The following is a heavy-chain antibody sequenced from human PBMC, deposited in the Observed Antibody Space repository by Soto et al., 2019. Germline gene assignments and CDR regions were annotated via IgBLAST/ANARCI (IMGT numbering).Heavy chain of an antibody. CDR1: GGSISSYY. V-gene: IGHV4-59*08. D-gene: IGHD6-13*01. J-gene: IGHJ6*03. Sequence: PSETLSLTCTVSGGSISSYYWSWIRQPPGKGLEWIGYIYYSGSTNYNPSLKSRVTISVDTSKNQFSLKLSSVTAADTAVYYCARHKGYGLAMDVSGKGTTVTVSS. CDR2: IYYSGST. CDR3: ARHKGYGLAMDV.